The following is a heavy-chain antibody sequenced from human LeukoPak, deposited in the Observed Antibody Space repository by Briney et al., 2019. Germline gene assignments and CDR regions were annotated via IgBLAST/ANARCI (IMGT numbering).Heavy chain of an antibody. J-gene: IGHJ4*02. V-gene: IGHV1-69*13. CDR1: GYTFISYY. CDR3: ARGPLTYYYDSTLITFDY. Sequence: ASVKVSCKASGYTFISYYMHWVRQAPGQGLEWMGGIIPIFGTANYAQKFQGRVTITADESTSTAYMELSSLRSEDTAVYYCARGPLTYYYDSTLITFDYWGQGTLVTVSS. D-gene: IGHD3-22*01. CDR2: IIPIFGTA.